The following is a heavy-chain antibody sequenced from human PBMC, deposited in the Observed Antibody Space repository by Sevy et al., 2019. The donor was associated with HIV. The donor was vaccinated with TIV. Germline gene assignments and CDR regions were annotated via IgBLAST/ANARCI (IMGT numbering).Heavy chain of an antibody. CDR3: AKAGVRVGGTFDLFYFDY. Sequence: GGSLRLSCAASGFSFSTYAMTWVRQAPGKGLEWVSAISGSGSNTYNADSVKGRFTISRDNSKNTLYLQMNSLTAEDTAVYYCAKAGVRVGGTFDLFYFDYWGQGTLVTVSS. CDR1: GFSFSTYA. J-gene: IGHJ4*02. D-gene: IGHD6-19*01. V-gene: IGHV3-23*01. CDR2: ISGSGSNT.